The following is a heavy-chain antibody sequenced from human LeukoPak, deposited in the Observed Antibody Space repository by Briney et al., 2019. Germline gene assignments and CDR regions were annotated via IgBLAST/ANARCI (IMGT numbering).Heavy chain of an antibody. CDR3: ARTRATVTTGPDY. J-gene: IGHJ4*02. CDR1: GYLFSGYW. V-gene: IGHV5-51*01. CDR2: IYPGDSDT. Sequence: GESLKISCKGSGYLFSGYWIGWVRHMPGKGLEWTGIIYPGDSDTRYSPSFQGQVTISVDKSISTAYLQWNSLKASDTATYFCARTRATVTTGPDYWGQGTLVTVSS. D-gene: IGHD4-17*01.